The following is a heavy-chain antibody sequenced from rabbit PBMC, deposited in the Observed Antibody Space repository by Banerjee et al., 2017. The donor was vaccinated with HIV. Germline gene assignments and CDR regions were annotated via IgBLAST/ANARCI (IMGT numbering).Heavy chain of an antibody. D-gene: IGHD4-2*01. CDR2: IYTGGTGST. V-gene: IGHV1S40*01. Sequence: QSLEESGGDLVKPGASLTLTCTASGFTISSSYWICWVRQAPGKGLEWIACIYTGGTGSTVYASWAKGRFTISKTSSTTVTLQMTSLTAADTATYFCAREAGYAGDGVTFNLWGQGTLVTVS. CDR3: AREAGYAGDGVTFNL. CDR1: GFTISSSYW. J-gene: IGHJ4*01.